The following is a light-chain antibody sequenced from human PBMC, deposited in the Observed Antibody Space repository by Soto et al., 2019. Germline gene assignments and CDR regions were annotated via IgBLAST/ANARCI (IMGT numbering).Light chain of an antibody. CDR2: DAS. V-gene: IGKV3-11*01. Sequence: EIVLTQSPATLSLSPGERDTLSCRASQSVSSYLAWYQQKPGQDPRLLIYDASNRATGIPARFSGSGCGTDFTRTNSSLVHDDFAVYYCQQRSNWPSITFGQGTRLEIK. CDR3: QQRSNWPSIT. CDR1: QSVSSY. J-gene: IGKJ5*01.